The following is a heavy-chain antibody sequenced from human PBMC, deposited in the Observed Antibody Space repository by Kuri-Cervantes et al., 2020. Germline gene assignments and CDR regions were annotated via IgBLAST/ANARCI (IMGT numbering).Heavy chain of an antibody. V-gene: IGHV3-7*01. CDR1: GFTFSSYW. CDR3: AKDKEDRVFDY. J-gene: IGHJ4*02. CDR2: IKQDGSEK. Sequence: GGSLRLSCAASGFTFSSYWMSWVRQAPGKGLEWVANIKQDGSEKYYVDSVKGRFTISRDNAKNSLYLQMNSLRAEDTAVYYCAKDKEDRVFDYWGQGTLVTVSS.